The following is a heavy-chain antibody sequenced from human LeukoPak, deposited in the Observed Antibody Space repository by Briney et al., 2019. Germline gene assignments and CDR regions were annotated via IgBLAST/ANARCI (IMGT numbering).Heavy chain of an antibody. J-gene: IGHJ4*02. CDR2: IRGRGGSK. V-gene: IGHV3-23*01. CDR1: GLTLSSFA. D-gene: IGHD3-22*01. Sequence: PGGSVGLPCAPSGLTLSSFAISCAPRPQGRGLEGVSDIRGRGGSKFYAESVREGFPIPRDNPKNTLYLQMSRLRAEDTAVYHCAKTRAYFYDSSGYPDYCGQGSLVTVSS. CDR3: AKTRAYFYDSSGYPDY.